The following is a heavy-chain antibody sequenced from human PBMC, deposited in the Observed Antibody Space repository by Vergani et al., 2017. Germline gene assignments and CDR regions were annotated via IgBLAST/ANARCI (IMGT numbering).Heavy chain of an antibody. V-gene: IGHV3-9*01. CDR3: AKDARLYSSIYYHYMDV. CDR1: GFTLGDYA. CDR2: IVWSNDAV. D-gene: IGHD6-13*01. Sequence: EVLLVESGGGLVQPGRSLRLSCSGSGFTLGDYAMTWVRQAPGKGLEWVSGIVWSNDAVLYAASVKGRFTISRDNANNSLYLQMDSLRPEDTALYYCAKDARLYSSIYYHYMDVWGKGTTVTVSS. J-gene: IGHJ6*03.